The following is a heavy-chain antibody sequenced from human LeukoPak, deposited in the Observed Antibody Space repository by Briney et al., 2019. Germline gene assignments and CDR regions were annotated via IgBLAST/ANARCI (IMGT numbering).Heavy chain of an antibody. CDR1: GFTFSSYA. Sequence: PGGSLRLSCAASGFTFSSYAMHWVRQAPGKGLEWVAVISYDGSNKYYADSVKGRFTISRDNSKNTLYLQMNSLRAEDTAVYYCARGSHIVVVTAMGVAFDIWGQGTMVTVSS. CDR2: ISYDGSNK. J-gene: IGHJ3*02. D-gene: IGHD2-21*02. CDR3: ARGSHIVVVTAMGVAFDI. V-gene: IGHV3-30*01.